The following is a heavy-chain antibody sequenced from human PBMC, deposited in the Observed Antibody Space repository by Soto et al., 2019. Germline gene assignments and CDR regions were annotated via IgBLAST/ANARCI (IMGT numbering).Heavy chain of an antibody. CDR3: ARRYCSGGSCLPDC. D-gene: IGHD2-15*01. Sequence: EVQLVESGGGLVQPGGSLRLSCAASGFTFSSYWMSCVRQAPGKGLEWVANIKQDGSEKYYVDSVKCRFTISRDNTKNSRYLQMNSLIAEDTAVYYCARRYCSGGSCLPDCWGQGTLVTVSS. V-gene: IGHV3-7*03. CDR2: IKQDGSEK. CDR1: GFTFSSYW. J-gene: IGHJ4*02.